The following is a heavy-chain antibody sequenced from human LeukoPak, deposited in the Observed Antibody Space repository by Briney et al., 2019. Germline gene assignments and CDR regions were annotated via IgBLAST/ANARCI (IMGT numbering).Heavy chain of an antibody. CDR3: ARDRFPDDSSGYYPWDFDY. V-gene: IGHV1-8*02. J-gene: IGHJ4*02. CDR2: MNPNSGNT. CDR1: GGTFSSYA. Sequence: PEASVKVSCKASGGTFSSYAISWVRQATGQGLEWMGWMNPNSGNTGYAQKFQGRVTMTRNTSISTAYMELSSLRSEDTAVYYCARDRFPDDSSGYYPWDFDYWGQGTLVTVSS. D-gene: IGHD3-22*01.